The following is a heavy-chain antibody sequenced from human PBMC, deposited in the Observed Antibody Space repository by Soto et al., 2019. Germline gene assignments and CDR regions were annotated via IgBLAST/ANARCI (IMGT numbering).Heavy chain of an antibody. Sequence: EVQLLESGGGLVQPGGSLSLSCAASAFTFNNYAMSRVRQAPGKGLEWVSGIGGSGRTTYYADSVKGRFTISRDNSNNTLFLQMNSLRAEDTAVYYCAKSRYSDSSGDFYDYWGQGTLVTVSS. CDR1: AFTFNNYA. V-gene: IGHV3-23*01. D-gene: IGHD3-22*01. CDR3: AKSRYSDSSGDFYDY. J-gene: IGHJ4*02. CDR2: IGGSGRTT.